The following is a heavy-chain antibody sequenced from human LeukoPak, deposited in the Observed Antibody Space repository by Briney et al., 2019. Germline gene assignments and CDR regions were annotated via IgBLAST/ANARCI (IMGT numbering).Heavy chain of an antibody. D-gene: IGHD3-22*01. J-gene: IGHJ4*02. Sequence: KPSETLSLTCTVSGGSISSYYWSWIRQPPGKGLEWIGYIYYSGSTNYNSSLKSRVTISVDTSKNQFSLKLSSVTAADTAVYYCARIRDSSGYFQSYYFDYWGQGTLVTVSS. CDR3: ARIRDSSGYFQSYYFDY. CDR2: IYYSGST. CDR1: GGSISSYY. V-gene: IGHV4-59*08.